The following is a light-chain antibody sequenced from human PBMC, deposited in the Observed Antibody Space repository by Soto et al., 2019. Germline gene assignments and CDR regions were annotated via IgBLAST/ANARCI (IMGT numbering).Light chain of an antibody. CDR2: ANS. CDR3: QSYDSSLSGSV. Sequence: QSVMTQPPSVSGAPGQRVTISCTGSSSNIGAGYDVHWYQQLPGTAPKLVIYANSNRPSGVPDRFSGSKSGTSASLAITGLQAEDEADDYCQSYDSSLSGSVFGGGTKLTVL. V-gene: IGLV1-40*01. CDR1: SSNIGAGYD. J-gene: IGLJ3*02.